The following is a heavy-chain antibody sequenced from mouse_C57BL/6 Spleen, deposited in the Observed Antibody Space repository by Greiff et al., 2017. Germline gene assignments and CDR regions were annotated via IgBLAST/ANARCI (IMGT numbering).Heavy chain of an antibody. CDR2: ISSGGDYI. CDR3: TRDPGYGSSYNYYAMDY. D-gene: IGHD1-1*01. V-gene: IGHV5-9-1*02. CDR1: GFTFSSYA. Sequence: EVQLQESGEGLVKPGGSLKLSCAASGFTFSSYAMSWVRQTPEKRLEWVAYISSGGDYIYYADTVKGRFTISRDNARNTLYLQMSSLKSEDTAMYYCTRDPGYGSSYNYYAMDYWGQGTSVTVSS. J-gene: IGHJ4*01.